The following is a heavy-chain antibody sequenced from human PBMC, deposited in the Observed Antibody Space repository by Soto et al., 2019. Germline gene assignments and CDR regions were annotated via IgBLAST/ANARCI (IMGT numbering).Heavy chain of an antibody. Sequence: EVQLVESGGGLVEPGGSLRLTCTVSGAPVSGHWMSWVHQAPGKGLAWVARLKSKKDGWTIEYAAAVKGRHTISREDARNTLYLQMNSLKTDDTAIYYCTAETYCGGGSCPEYWGQGTLVTVSS. J-gene: IGHJ4*02. CDR2: LKSKKDGWTI. CDR1: GAPVSGHW. V-gene: IGHV3-15*01. D-gene: IGHD2-15*01. CDR3: TAETYCGGGSCPEY.